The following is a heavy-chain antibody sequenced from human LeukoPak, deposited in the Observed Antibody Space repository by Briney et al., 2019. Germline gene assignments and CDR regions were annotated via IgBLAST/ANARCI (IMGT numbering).Heavy chain of an antibody. D-gene: IGHD6-19*01. CDR1: GFTFDDYT. J-gene: IGHJ4*02. CDR2: ISWDGGST. Sequence: PGGSLRLSCAASGFTFDDYTMHWVRQAPGKGLEWVSLISWDGGSTYYADSVKGRFTISRDNSKNSLYLQMNSLRTEDTALYYCAKDLYSSGSPVVFDYWGQGTLVTVSS. CDR3: AKDLYSSGSPVVFDY. V-gene: IGHV3-43*01.